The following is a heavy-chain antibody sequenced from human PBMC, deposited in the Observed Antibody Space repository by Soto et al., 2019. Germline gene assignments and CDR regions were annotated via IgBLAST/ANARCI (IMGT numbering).Heavy chain of an antibody. Sequence: GGSLRLSCAASGFTFSSYGMHWVRQAPGKGLEWVTVIWYDGGNKYYADSVKGRFTISRDNSKNTLYLQMNSLRAEDTAVYYCARDLSALGYGSNWVFDYWGQGTLVTVSS. J-gene: IGHJ4*02. V-gene: IGHV3-33*01. CDR3: ARDLSALGYGSNWVFDY. CDR2: IWYDGGNK. D-gene: IGHD6-13*01. CDR1: GFTFSSYG.